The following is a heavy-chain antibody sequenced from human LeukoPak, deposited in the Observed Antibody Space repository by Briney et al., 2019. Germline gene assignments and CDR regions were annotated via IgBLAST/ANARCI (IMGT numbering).Heavy chain of an antibody. CDR3: ARDHYYGSGSYTAFDF. D-gene: IGHD3-10*01. CDR1: GFSFSNYA. Sequence: GGSLRLSCAASGFSFSNYAIHWVRQAPGTGLEWVAVISYDGSNKYYADSVKGRFTISRDNSKNTLYLQVNSLRGEDTAVYYCARDHYYGSGSYTAFDFWGQGTLVTVSS. J-gene: IGHJ4*02. V-gene: IGHV3-30*04. CDR2: ISYDGSNK.